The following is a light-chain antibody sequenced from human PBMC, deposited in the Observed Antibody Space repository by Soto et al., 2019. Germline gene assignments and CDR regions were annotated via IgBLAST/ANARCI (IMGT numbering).Light chain of an antibody. CDR3: QQLNDYPIT. Sequence: DIQMPQSPSSLSASVGDRVTITCRASQSISSYLNWYQQKPGKAPTLLIYATSTLQSGVPSRFSGSRSGTEFTLTISSLHPEDFATYYCQQLNDYPITFGQGTRLEIK. CDR1: QSISSY. V-gene: IGKV1-9*01. J-gene: IGKJ5*01. CDR2: ATS.